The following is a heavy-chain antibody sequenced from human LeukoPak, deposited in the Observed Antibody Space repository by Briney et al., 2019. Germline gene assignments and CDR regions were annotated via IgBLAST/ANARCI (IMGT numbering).Heavy chain of an antibody. CDR1: GYTFTGYY. CDR3: ARGRLGYSGYDSGVGYYYYYMDV. V-gene: IGHV1-8*02. CDR2: MNPNSGNT. Sequence: EASVKVSCKTSGYTFTGYYMHWVRQATGQGLEWMGWMNPNSGNTGYAQKFQGRVTMTRNTSISTAYMELSSLRSEDTAVYYCARGRLGYSGYDSGVGYYYYYMDVWGKGTTVTISS. J-gene: IGHJ6*03. D-gene: IGHD5-12*01.